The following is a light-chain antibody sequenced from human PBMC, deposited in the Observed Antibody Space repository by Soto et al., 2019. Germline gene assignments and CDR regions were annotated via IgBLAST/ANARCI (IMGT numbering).Light chain of an antibody. CDR1: SSNIGSNT. CDR2: SNT. CDR3: STWDDSLNGVV. Sequence: QSVLTQPPSASGTPWQRVTISCYGSSSNIGSNTVNWYQQFPGTAPKLLIYSNTQRPAGVPDRFSGSQSGTSASLAINGLQSDDEAHYYCSTWDDSLNGVVFGGGTKVTVL. V-gene: IGLV1-44*01. J-gene: IGLJ2*01.